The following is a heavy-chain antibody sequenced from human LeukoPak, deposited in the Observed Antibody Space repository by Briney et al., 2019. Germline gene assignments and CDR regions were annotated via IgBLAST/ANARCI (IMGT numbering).Heavy chain of an antibody. D-gene: IGHD5-12*01. CDR3: ARSNSGYDGGDFDY. V-gene: IGHV1-46*01. CDR2: INPSGGST. Sequence: GASVKVSCKASGYTFTSYYMHWVRQAPGQGLERMGIINPSGGSTSYAQKFQGRVTMTRDMSTSTVYMELSSLRSEDTTVYYCARSNSGYDGGDFDYWGQGTLVTVSS. CDR1: GYTFTSYY. J-gene: IGHJ4*02.